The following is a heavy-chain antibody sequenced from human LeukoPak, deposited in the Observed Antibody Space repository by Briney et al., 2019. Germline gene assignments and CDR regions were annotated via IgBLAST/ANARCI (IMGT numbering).Heavy chain of an antibody. CDR2: IKQDGSEK. J-gene: IGHJ4*02. CDR1: GFTFSNYW. V-gene: IGHV3-7*01. CDR3: ARLRGLYSGTYRYQTAFEF. Sequence: PGGSLRLSCATSGFTFSNYWMSWVRQAPGKGLEWVANIKQDGSEKYYGDSVNGRFTISRDNAKNSLYLQMNSLRVEDTSVYYCARLRGLYSGTYRYQTAFEFWGQGSLLTVSS. D-gene: IGHD1-26*01.